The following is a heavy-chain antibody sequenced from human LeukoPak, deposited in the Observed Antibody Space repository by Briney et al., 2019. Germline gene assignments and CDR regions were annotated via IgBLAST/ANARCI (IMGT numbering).Heavy chain of an antibody. CDR3: AKSFPFVETPFDY. V-gene: IGHV3-48*01. Sequence: GGSLRLSCAASGFTFSSYSMNWVRQAPGKGLEWVSYISSSSSTIYYADSVKGRFTISRDNSKNTLYLQMNSLRAEDTAVYYCAKSFPFVETPFDYWGQGTLVTVSS. CDR2: ISSSSSTI. D-gene: IGHD2-21*01. J-gene: IGHJ4*02. CDR1: GFTFSSYS.